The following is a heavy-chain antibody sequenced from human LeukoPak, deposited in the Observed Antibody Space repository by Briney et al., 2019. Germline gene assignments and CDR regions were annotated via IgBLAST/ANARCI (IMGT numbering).Heavy chain of an antibody. Sequence: PGGSLRLSCAASGFTFSSYGMHWVRQAPGKGLQWVSAISGSGGSTYYADSVKGRFTISRDNSKNTLYLQMNSLRAEDTAVYYCAKSEPEYYDFWSGYTPSSSFDYWGQGTLVTVSS. D-gene: IGHD3-3*01. V-gene: IGHV3-23*01. J-gene: IGHJ4*02. CDR3: AKSEPEYYDFWSGYTPSSSFDY. CDR2: ISGSGGST. CDR1: GFTFSSYG.